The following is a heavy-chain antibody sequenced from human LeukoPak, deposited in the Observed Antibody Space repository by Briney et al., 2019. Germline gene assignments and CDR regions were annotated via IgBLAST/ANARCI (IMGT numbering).Heavy chain of an antibody. CDR1: GFTFSSYG. CDR2: ISGTAFST. V-gene: IGHV3-23*01. Sequence: GGSLRLSCAASGFTFSSYGMSWVRQAPGKGLEWVSIISGTAFSTYYADSVRGRFTISRGNSKNTMYLQMDSLRAEDTAVYYCAKDTGSGYDYFSYYFDYWGQGTLVTVSS. CDR3: AKDTGSGYDYFSYYFDY. D-gene: IGHD5-12*01. J-gene: IGHJ4*02.